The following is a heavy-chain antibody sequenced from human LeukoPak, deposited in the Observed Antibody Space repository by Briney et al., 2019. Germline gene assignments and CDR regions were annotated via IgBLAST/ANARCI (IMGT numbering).Heavy chain of an antibody. CDR2: INPSGGST. Sequence: GASVKVSCKASGYTFTGYYMHWVRQAPGQGLEWMGWINPSGGSTSYAQKFQGRVTMTRDTSTSTVYMELSSLRSEDTAVYYCARAYSGSYYLDYWGQGTLVTVSS. V-gene: IGHV1-46*01. D-gene: IGHD1-26*01. CDR3: ARAYSGSYYLDY. CDR1: GYTFTGYY. J-gene: IGHJ4*02.